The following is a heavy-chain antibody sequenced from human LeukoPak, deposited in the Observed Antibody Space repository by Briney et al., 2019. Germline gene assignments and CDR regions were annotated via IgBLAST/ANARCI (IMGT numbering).Heavy chain of an antibody. CDR3: ARRAYYYGSGNDY. V-gene: IGHV3-11*04. Sequence: GESLRLSYAASGFTFSDYYMSWIRQAPGKGLEWVSYISSSGSTIYYADSVKGRFTISRDNAKNSLYLQMNSLRAEDTAVYYCARRAYYYGSGNDYWGQGTLATVSS. D-gene: IGHD3-10*01. CDR2: ISSSGSTI. J-gene: IGHJ4*02. CDR1: GFTFSDYY.